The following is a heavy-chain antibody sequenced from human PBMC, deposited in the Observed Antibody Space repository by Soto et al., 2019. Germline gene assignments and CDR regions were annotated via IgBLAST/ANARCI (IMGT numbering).Heavy chain of an antibody. CDR2: VNPIVGMS. CDR1: GGTFNSYT. Sequence: QVQLVQSGAEVKKPGSSVKVSCTASGGTFNSYTLNWVRQAPGQRLEWVGRVNPIVGMSTSASKFQGRVTMTADKSTSIAYMALTGLQSEATAVYYCATSYGSGSTHFDSWGQGTLVTVSS. CDR3: ATSYGSGSTHFDS. D-gene: IGHD3-10*01. J-gene: IGHJ4*02. V-gene: IGHV1-69*02.